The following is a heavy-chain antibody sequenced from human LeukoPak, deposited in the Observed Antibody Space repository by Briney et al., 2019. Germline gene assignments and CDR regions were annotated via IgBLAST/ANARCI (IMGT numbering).Heavy chain of an antibody. CDR1: GFTFSSYA. Sequence: RPGGSLRLSCAASGFTFSSYAMSWVRQAPGKGLEWVSAISGSGGSTYYADSVKGRFTISRDNSKNTLYLQMNSLRAEDTAVYYCAKGRYYDSSGLNAFDIWGQGTMVTVSS. CDR2: ISGSGGST. J-gene: IGHJ3*02. V-gene: IGHV3-23*01. D-gene: IGHD3-22*01. CDR3: AKGRYYDSSGLNAFDI.